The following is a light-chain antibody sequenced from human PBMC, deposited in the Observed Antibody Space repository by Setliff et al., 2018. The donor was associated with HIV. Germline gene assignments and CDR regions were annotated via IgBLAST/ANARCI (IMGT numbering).Light chain of an antibody. CDR1: SSDVGSYNL. J-gene: IGLJ1*01. Sequence: QSALAQPASVSGSPGQSITISCTGTSSDVGSYNLVSWYQQYPGKAPKLMIYEVDKRPSGVSYRFSGSKSGNTASLTISGLLADDEANYYCCSYTGDITLYVFGTGTKVTVL. CDR2: EVD. V-gene: IGLV2-23*02. CDR3: CSYTGDITLYV.